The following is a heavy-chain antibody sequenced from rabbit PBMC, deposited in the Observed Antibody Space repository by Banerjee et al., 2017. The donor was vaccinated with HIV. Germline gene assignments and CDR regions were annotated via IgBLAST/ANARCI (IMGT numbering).Heavy chain of an antibody. CDR2: INTSSGNT. CDR1: GFSFSNKYV. V-gene: IGHV1S45*01. J-gene: IGHJ4*01. CDR3: ARDYSTSYVGVGYDL. D-gene: IGHD7-1*01. Sequence: QEQLEESGGDLVKPEGSLTLTCTASGFSFSNKYVMCWVRQAPGKGLEWIACINTSSGNTVYASWAKGRFTISRTSSTTVTLQMTSLTAADTATYFCARDYSTSYVGVGYDLWGPGTLVTVS.